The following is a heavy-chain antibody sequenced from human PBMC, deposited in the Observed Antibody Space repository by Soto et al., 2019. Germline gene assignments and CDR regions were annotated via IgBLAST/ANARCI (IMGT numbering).Heavy chain of an antibody. CDR1: GFTFSSSA. D-gene: IGHD2-8*02. CDR3: AKTLGLVDPFDY. V-gene: IGHV3-23*01. Sequence: GGSLRLSCAASGFTFSSSAMSWVSQAPGKGLEWVSSISSSAARTYYPDSVRGRFTISRDNSKNTLSLQMNSLRAEDTAVYYCAKTLGLVDPFDYWGQGTLVTVSS. CDR2: ISSSAART. J-gene: IGHJ4*02.